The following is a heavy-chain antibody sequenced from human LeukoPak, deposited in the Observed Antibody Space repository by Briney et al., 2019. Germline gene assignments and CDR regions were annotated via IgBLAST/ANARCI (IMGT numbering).Heavy chain of an antibody. CDR1: GFTLSSYA. V-gene: IGHV3-23*01. CDR2: ISGSGGST. Sequence: RTGGSLRLSCAASGFTLSSYAMSWVRQAPGKGLEWVSAISGSGGSTYYADSVKGRFTISRDNSKNTLYLQMNSLRAEDTAVYYCAKGLSNWNYGGIDYWGQGTLVTVSS. CDR3: AKGLSNWNYGGIDY. D-gene: IGHD1-7*01. J-gene: IGHJ4*02.